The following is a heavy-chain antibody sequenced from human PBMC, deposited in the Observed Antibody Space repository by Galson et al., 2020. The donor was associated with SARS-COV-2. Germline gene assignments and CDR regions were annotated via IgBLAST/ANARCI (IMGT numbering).Heavy chain of an antibody. CDR1: GFTFSTYG. J-gene: IGHJ3*02. Sequence: TGESLRLSCEASGFTFSTYGMDWVRQAPGKGLEWVAVIWYDGSNKYYADSVKGRFTISRDNSKNTLYLQMNSLRAEDTAVYYCARGSSSHAFDIWGQGTMVTVSS. CDR3: ARGSSSHAFDI. CDR2: IWYDGSNK. D-gene: IGHD3-10*01. V-gene: IGHV3-33*01.